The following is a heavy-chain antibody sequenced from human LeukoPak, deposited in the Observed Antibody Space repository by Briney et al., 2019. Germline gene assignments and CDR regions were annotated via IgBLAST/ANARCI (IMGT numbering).Heavy chain of an antibody. CDR3: ARRGSMTGPPPL. D-gene: IGHD6-6*01. Sequence: SETLSLTCTVSGGSISYFYWSWIRQPAGKGLEWIGRIYTSGSTNYNPSLKSRVTMSVDTSKKQFSLKLSSVTAADTAVYYCARRGSMTGPPPLWGQGTLVTVSS. CDR1: GGSISYFY. J-gene: IGHJ4*02. CDR2: IYTSGST. V-gene: IGHV4-4*07.